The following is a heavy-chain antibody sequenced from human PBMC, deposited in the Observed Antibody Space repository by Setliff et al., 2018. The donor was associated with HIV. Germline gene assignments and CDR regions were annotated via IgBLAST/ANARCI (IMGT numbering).Heavy chain of an antibody. Sequence: SETLSLTCTVSGGSISSGSYYWSWIRQPAGKGLEWIGRIYSSGSTNYNPSLKSRVTISVDTSKNQFSLKLSSVTAADTAVYYCARDGGAARPMDVWGKGTTVNVSS. CDR2: IYSSGST. CDR3: ARDGGAARPMDV. V-gene: IGHV4-61*10. D-gene: IGHD6-6*01. CDR1: GGSISSGSYY. J-gene: IGHJ6*03.